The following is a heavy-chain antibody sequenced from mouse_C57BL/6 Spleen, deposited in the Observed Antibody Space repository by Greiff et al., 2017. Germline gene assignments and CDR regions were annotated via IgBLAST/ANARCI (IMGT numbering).Heavy chain of an antibody. CDR3: VRVGNWDVSAMDY. D-gene: IGHD4-1*01. J-gene: IGHJ4*01. V-gene: IGHV10-3*01. Sequence: EVKVVESGGGLVQPKGSLKLSCAASGFTFNTYAMHWVRQAPGKGLEWVARIRSKSSNYATYYADSVKDRFTISREDSHSMLFLQMNNLRTEDTAMYCCVRVGNWDVSAMDYWGQGTSVTVSS. CDR1: GFTFNTYA. CDR2: IRSKSSNYAT.